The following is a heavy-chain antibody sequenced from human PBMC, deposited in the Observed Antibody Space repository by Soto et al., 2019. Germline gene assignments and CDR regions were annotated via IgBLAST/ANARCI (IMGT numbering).Heavy chain of an antibody. Sequence: QVQLVQSGAEVKKPGASVKVSCKASGYTFSTYDIEWVRLATGQGLEWMGSMNPNTGNTDYAQKLQGRVTMTITTSISTAYMELSSLRSEDTAIYYCARTMGGIAAAGSDFWGQGTLVTVSA. D-gene: IGHD6-13*01. J-gene: IGHJ4*02. CDR2: MNPNTGNT. CDR3: ARTMGGIAAAGSDF. V-gene: IGHV1-8*01. CDR1: GYTFSTYD.